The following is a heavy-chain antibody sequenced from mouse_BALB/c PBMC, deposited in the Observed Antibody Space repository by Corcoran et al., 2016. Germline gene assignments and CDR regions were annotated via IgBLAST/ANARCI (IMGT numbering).Heavy chain of an antibody. J-gene: IGHJ1*01. D-gene: IGHD3-2*02. CDR1: GYTFTNYG. Sequence: QIQLVQSGPELKKPGETVKISCKASGYTFTNYGMNWVKQAPGKGLKWMGWINTYTGEPTYADDFKGRFAFSLETSASTAYLQINNLKNEDTATYFCARDWNRPNWYFDVWGAGTTVTVSS. V-gene: IGHV9-3-1*01. CDR3: ARDWNRPNWYFDV. CDR2: INTYTGEP.